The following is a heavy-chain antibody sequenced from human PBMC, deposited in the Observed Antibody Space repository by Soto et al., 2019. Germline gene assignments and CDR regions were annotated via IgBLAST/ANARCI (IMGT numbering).Heavy chain of an antibody. V-gene: IGHV3-48*02. J-gene: IGHJ4*02. CDR1: GFTFSSYS. CDR3: ARDTDAYCGGDCYSGGVAY. D-gene: IGHD2-21*02. CDR2: ISSSSSTI. Sequence: GGSLRLSCAASGFTFSSYSMNWVRQAPGKGLEWVSYISSSSSTIYYADSVKGRFTISRDNAKNSLYLQMNSLRDEDTAVYYCARDTDAYCGGDCYSGGVAYWGQGTLVTVSS.